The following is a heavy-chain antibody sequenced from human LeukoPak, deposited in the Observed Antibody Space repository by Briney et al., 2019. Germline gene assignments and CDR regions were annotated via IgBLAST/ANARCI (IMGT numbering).Heavy chain of an antibody. J-gene: IGHJ4*02. CDR2: IYPGDSDT. CDR3: ACRISSPEGPWPFDY. CDR1: GYSFTSYW. D-gene: IGHD3-3*02. Sequence: GESLKISCKGSGYSFTSYWIGWVRQMPGKGLEWMGIIYPGDSDTRYSPSFQGQVTISADKSISTAYLQWSSLKASDTAMYYCACRISSPEGPWPFDYWGQGTLVTVSS. V-gene: IGHV5-51*01.